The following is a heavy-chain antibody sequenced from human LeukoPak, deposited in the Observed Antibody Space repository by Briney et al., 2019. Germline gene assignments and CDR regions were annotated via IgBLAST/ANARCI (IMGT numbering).Heavy chain of an antibody. D-gene: IGHD4-17*01. CDR1: GFTFTDFG. J-gene: IGHJ4*02. Sequence: PGGSLRLSCAASGFTFTDFGMHWVRQAPGKGLEWVSHIRRDGRSKFYAESVKGRFTISRDNSKNTLYLQMNSLRAEDTAVYYCAKDRDDYGDDCWGQGILVTVST. V-gene: IGHV3-30*02. CDR3: AKDRDDYGDDC. CDR2: IRRDGRSK.